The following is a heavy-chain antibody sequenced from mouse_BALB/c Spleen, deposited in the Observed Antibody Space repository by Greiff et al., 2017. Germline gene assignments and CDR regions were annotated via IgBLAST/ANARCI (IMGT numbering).Heavy chain of an antibody. CDR1: GFNIKDYY. D-gene: IGHD4-1*01. CDR2: IDPENGDT. J-gene: IGHJ3*01. V-gene: IGHV14-4*02. CDR3: ARRGRTGSWFAY. Sequence: VQLQQSGAELVRSGASVKLSCTASGFNIKDYYMHWVKQRPEQGLEWIGWIDPENGDTEYAPKFQGKATMTADTSSNTAYLQLSSLTSEDSAVYFCARRGRTGSWFAYWGQGTLVTVSA.